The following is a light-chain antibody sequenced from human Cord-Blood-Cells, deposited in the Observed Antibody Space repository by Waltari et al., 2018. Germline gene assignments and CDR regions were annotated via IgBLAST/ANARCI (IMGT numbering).Light chain of an antibody. V-gene: IGKV1D-13*01. CDR1: QGISSA. Sequence: AIQLTQSPSSLSASVGDRVTIPCRASQGISSALALYQQKPGKAPKLLIYDASSLESGVPSRFSGSGSGTDFTLTISSLQPEDFATYYCQQFNNYPRTFGQGTKVEIK. J-gene: IGKJ1*01. CDR3: QQFNNYPRT. CDR2: DAS.